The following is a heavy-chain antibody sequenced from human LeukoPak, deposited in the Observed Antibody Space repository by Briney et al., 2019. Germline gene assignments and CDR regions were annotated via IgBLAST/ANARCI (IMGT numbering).Heavy chain of an antibody. CDR3: ARVRGGYTSSGSYYPYYLHY. CDR2: SYYSGGT. Sequence: SETLSLTCTVSGGSISNSYWNWLRQPPGKGLECIGYSYYSGGTNYNPSLKSRVTISVDTSKNQFSLKVSSVTAADTAVYYCARVRGGYTSSGSYYPYYLHYWGQGTLVTVSS. CDR1: GGSISNSY. J-gene: IGHJ4*02. V-gene: IGHV4-59*01. D-gene: IGHD3-10*01.